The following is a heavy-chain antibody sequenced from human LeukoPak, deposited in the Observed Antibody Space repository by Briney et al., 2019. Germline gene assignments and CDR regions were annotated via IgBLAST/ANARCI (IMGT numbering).Heavy chain of an antibody. V-gene: IGHV1-3*01. D-gene: IGHD6-19*01. J-gene: IGHJ5*02. CDR1: GGTFSSYA. CDR3: ARDRRGRSSGWYGSSHLGFDP. CDR2: INAGNGNT. Sequence: SVKVSCKASGGTFSSYAMHWVRQAPGQRLEWMGWINAGNGNTKYSQKFQGRVTITRDTSASTAYMELSSLRSEDTAVYYCARDRRGRSSGWYGSSHLGFDPWGQGTLVTVSS.